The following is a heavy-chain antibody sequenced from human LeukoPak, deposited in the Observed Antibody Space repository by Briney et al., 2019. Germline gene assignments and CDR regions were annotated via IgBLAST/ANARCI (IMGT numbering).Heavy chain of an antibody. CDR2: IYSGGST. Sequence: PGGSLRLSCAASGFTVSSNYMSWVRQAPGKGLEWVSVIYSGGSTYYADSVKGRFTISRDNSKNTLYLQMNSLRAEDTAVYYCARDPPEDCGGDCYPTSDWGQGTLVTVSS. V-gene: IGHV3-53*01. J-gene: IGHJ4*02. D-gene: IGHD2-21*02. CDR3: ARDPPEDCGGDCYPTSD. CDR1: GFTVSSNY.